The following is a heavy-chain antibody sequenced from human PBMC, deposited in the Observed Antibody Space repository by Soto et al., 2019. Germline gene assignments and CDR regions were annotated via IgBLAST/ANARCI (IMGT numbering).Heavy chain of an antibody. CDR3: ARLGGFYQSLES. Sequence: PSETLSLTCTVSGGSISTYYWSWIRQPPGKGLEWIGYIYYTGTTTYNPSFKSRLTISVDSSKNQFSLKLTSVTAADTAVYYCARLGGFYQSLESWGQGALVTVSS. CDR2: IYYTGTT. V-gene: IGHV4-59*08. D-gene: IGHD3-22*01. J-gene: IGHJ5*01. CDR1: GGSISTYY.